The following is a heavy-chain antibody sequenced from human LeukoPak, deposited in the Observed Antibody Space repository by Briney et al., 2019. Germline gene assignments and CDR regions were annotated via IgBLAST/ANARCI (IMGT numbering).Heavy chain of an antibody. CDR2: INPDNGVT. CDR3: ARGFDWLEYYFDY. V-gene: IGHV1-2*02. CDR1: GYTFTGYY. J-gene: IGHJ4*02. D-gene: IGHD3-9*01. Sequence: ASVKVSCKASGYTFTGYYIHWVRQAPGQGLEWMGWINPDNGVTNYAQKFQGRVTITRDMSISTAYMELSRLRSDDTAVYHCARGFDWLEYYFDYWGQGTLVTVSS.